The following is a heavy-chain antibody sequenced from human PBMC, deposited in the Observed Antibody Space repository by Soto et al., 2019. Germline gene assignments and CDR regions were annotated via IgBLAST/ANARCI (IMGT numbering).Heavy chain of an antibody. V-gene: IGHV4-59*01. D-gene: IGHD2-15*01. CDR2: IFHSGNA. J-gene: IGHJ4*01. CDR1: GGSMRNVY. Sequence: SETLSLTCTVSGGSMRNVYWSWIRQPPGKRLEWIGFIFHSGNAKYNPSLKSRVTISIGTSKSQFSLSLDSVTAADTAVYFCARAHAPTLPFDYWGLGTLVTVSS. CDR3: ARAHAPTLPFDY.